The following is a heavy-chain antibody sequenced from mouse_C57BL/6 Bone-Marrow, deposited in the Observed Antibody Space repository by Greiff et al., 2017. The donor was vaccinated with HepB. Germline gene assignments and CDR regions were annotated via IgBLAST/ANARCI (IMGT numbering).Heavy chain of an antibody. D-gene: IGHD2-2*01. CDR1: GYTFTSYW. CDR3: ARAVTTSYYYAMDY. CDR2: IDPSDSYT. Sequence: QVQLQQPGAELVMPGASVKLSCKASGYTFTSYWMHWVKQRPGQGLEWIGEIDPSDSYTNYHQKFKGKSTLTVDKSSSTDYMQLSSLTSEDSAVYYCARAVTTSYYYAMDYWGQGTSVTVSS. V-gene: IGHV1-69*01. J-gene: IGHJ4*01.